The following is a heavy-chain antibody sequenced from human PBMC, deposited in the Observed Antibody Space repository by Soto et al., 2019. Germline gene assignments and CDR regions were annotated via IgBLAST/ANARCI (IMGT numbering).Heavy chain of an antibody. D-gene: IGHD3-3*01. J-gene: IGHJ6*02. CDR1: GFTFSSYG. CDR2: ISYDGSNK. CDR3: AKWDYDFWSGYSYYYYGMDV. Sequence: PGGSLRLSCAASGFTFSSYGMHWVRQAPGKGLEWVAVISYDGSNKYYADSVKGRFTISRDNSKNTLYLQMNSLRAEDTAVYYCAKWDYDFWSGYSYYYYGMDVWGQGTTVTVSS. V-gene: IGHV3-30*18.